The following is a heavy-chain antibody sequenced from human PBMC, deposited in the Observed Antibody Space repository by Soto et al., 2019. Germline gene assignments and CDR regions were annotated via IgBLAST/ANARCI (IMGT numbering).Heavy chain of an antibody. V-gene: IGHV4-31*03. J-gene: IGHJ4*02. Sequence: KTSETLSLTCSVSGGSMSSGAYYWNWIRQHPGKGLEWIAYIYHTGNTYYNPSLRSRTTISVDTSANQFSLKLTSVTDADTAVYYCASSYSGYLDNWGQGTLVTLSS. CDR3: ASSYSGYLDN. D-gene: IGHD3-22*01. CDR2: IYHTGNT. CDR1: GGSMSSGAYY.